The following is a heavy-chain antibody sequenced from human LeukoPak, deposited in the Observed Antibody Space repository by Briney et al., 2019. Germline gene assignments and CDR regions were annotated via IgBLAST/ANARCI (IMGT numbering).Heavy chain of an antibody. J-gene: IGHJ3*02. CDR2: ISAYNGNT. D-gene: IGHD6-19*01. V-gene: IGHV1-18*01. CDR1: GYTFTSYG. Sequence: ASVKVSCKASGYTFTSYGISWVRQAPGQGLEWMGWISAYNGNTNYAQKLQGRVTMTTDTSTSTVYMELSSLRSEDTAVYYCARDPYSSGPDAFDIWGQGTMVTVSS. CDR3: ARDPYSSGPDAFDI.